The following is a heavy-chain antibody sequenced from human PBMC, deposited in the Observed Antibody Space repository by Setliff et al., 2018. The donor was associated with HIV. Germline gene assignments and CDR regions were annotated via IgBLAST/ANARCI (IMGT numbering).Heavy chain of an antibody. J-gene: IGHJ4*02. D-gene: IGHD3-10*01. V-gene: IGHV4-39*07. Sequence: KPSETLSLTCTVSGGSISSSSYYWGWIRQPPGKGLEWIGSIYYSGSTYYNPSLKSRVTISVDTSKNQFSLKLSSVTAADTAVYYCARIRGSHYYGSGKWYFDYWGQGTLVTVSS. CDR2: IYYSGST. CDR1: GGSISSSSYY. CDR3: ARIRGSHYYGSGKWYFDY.